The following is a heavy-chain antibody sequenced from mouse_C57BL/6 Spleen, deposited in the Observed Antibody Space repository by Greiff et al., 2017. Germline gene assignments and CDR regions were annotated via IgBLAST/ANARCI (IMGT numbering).Heavy chain of an antibody. J-gene: IGHJ2*01. CDR3: DRVDGYGAGHYFDY. D-gene: IGHD2-2*01. Sequence: VQLVESGPGLAAPSQTLSITCPVPGFSLTSYDSSWVRNPPGKGLEWLGVIWIGGSTYYNSSLKSRLRISQDTSKSPVYLKINRLHTVDTDRYYCDRVDGYGAGHYFDYWGQGTTLTVSS. CDR2: IWIGGST. CDR1: GFSLTSYD. V-gene: IGHV2-9-1*01.